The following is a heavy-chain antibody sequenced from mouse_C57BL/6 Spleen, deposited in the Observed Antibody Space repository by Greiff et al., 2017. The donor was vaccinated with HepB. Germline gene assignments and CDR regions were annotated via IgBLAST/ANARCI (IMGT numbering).Heavy chain of an antibody. Sequence: QQSCKASGYTFTSYWMHWVKQRPGQGLEWIGNINPSNGGTNYNEKFKSKATLTVDKSSSTAYMQLSSLTSEDSAVYYCARGLYDGYFYYFDYWGQGTTLTVSS. CDR1: GYTFTSYW. V-gene: IGHV1-53*01. D-gene: IGHD2-3*01. CDR2: INPSNGGT. CDR3: ARGLYDGYFYYFDY. J-gene: IGHJ2*01.